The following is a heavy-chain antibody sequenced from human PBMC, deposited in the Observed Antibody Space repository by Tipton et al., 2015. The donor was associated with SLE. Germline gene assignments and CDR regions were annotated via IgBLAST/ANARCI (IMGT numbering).Heavy chain of an antibody. D-gene: IGHD2-2*01. CDR1: GGTFSSYA. V-gene: IGHV1-69*01. J-gene: IGHJ2*01. Sequence: VQLVQSGAEVKKPGASVKVSCKASGGTFSSYAISWVRQAPGQGLEWMGGIIPIFGTANYAQKFQGRVTITTDESTSTAYMELSSLRSEDTAVYYCAVGYCSSTSCHGRYFDLWGRGTLVTVSS. CDR3: AVGYCSSTSCHGRYFDL. CDR2: IIPIFGTA.